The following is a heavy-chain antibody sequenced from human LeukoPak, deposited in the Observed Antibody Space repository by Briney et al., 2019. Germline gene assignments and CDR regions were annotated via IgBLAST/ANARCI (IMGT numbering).Heavy chain of an antibody. CDR1: GYIFTNYG. D-gene: IGHD6-13*01. CDR3: ARGPIAAAGDY. CDR2: INGYNGNT. Sequence: ASVKVSCKASGYIFTNYGINWVRQAPGQGLEWMGWINGYNGNTNYSQKFQGRVTMTRDTSTSTAYMELRSLRSDDTAVYYCARGPIAAAGDYWGQGTLVTVSS. V-gene: IGHV1-18*01. J-gene: IGHJ4*02.